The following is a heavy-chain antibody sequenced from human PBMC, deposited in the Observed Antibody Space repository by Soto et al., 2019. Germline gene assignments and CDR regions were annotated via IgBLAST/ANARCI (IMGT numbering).Heavy chain of an antibody. CDR3: ARGLHSNYDYYYYYGMDV. CDR1: GFTFSSYS. V-gene: IGHV3-21*01. Sequence: EVQLVESGGGLVKPGGSLRLSCAASGFTFSSYSMNWVRQAPGKGLEWVSSISSSSSYIYYADSVKGRFTISRENAKNSLYLQMNSLRAEDTAVYYCARGLHSNYDYYYYYGMDVWGQGTTVTVSS. D-gene: IGHD4-4*01. CDR2: ISSSSSYI. J-gene: IGHJ6*02.